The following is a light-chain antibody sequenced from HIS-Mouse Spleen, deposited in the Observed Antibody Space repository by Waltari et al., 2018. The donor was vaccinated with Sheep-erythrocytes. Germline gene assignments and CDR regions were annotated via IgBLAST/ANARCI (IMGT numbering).Light chain of an antibody. J-gene: IGLJ3*02. CDR2: EGS. CDR1: SSDVGSYNL. CDR3: CSYAGSSTCA. Sequence: QSALTQPASVSGSPGQSITISCTGTSSDVGSYNLVSWYQQHPGKAPKLMIYEGSKRPSGVSTALSGSKSGNTASLTISGLQAEDEADYYCCSYAGSSTCAFGGGTKLTVL. V-gene: IGLV2-23*01.